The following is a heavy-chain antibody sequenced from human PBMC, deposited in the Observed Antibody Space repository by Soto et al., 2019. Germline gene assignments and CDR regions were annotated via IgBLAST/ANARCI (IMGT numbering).Heavy chain of an antibody. D-gene: IGHD2-15*01. CDR3: ARGCSGGSCPYHYYYYMDV. Sequence: QVQLVESGGGVVQPGRSLRLSCAASGFTFSSYGMHWVRQAPGKGLEWVAVIWYDGSNKYYADSVKGRFTISRDNSKNTLYLQMNSLRAEDTAVYYCARGCSGGSCPYHYYYYMDVWGKGTTVTVSS. V-gene: IGHV3-33*01. CDR2: IWYDGSNK. CDR1: GFTFSSYG. J-gene: IGHJ6*03.